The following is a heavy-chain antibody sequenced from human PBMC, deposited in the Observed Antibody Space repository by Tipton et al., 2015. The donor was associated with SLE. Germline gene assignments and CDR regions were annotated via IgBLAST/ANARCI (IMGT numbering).Heavy chain of an antibody. CDR1: SGSVSSGAYY. CDR2: VFSSGTT. J-gene: IGHJ4*02. Sequence: TLSLTCTVSSGSVSSGAYYWSWIRQHPGKGLEWIGYVFSSGTTYYNPSLQGRLSMSLDTSKNQLSLQLSSVTSADMAVYYCARYFYDSSGVCLFDLWGQGTLVTVSS. V-gene: IGHV4-31*03. CDR3: ARYFYDSSGVCLFDL. D-gene: IGHD3-22*01.